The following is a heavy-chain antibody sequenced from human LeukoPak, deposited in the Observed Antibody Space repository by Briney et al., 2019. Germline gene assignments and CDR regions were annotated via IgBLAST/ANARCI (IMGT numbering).Heavy chain of an antibody. D-gene: IGHD6-13*01. CDR2: ISGSGGST. CDR1: GFTFSSYA. Sequence: PGGSLRLSCAASGFTFSSYAMSWVRQAPGKGLEWVSAISGSGGSTYHADSVKGRFTISRDNSKNTLYLQMNSLRAEDTAVYYCAIDVGFGGFRTISSWYDYWGQGTLVTVSS. J-gene: IGHJ4*02. V-gene: IGHV3-23*01. CDR3: AIDVGFGGFRTISSWYDY.